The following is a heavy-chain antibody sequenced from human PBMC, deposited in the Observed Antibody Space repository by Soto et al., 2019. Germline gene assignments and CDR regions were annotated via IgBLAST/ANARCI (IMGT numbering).Heavy chain of an antibody. CDR3: ARDGNYAIGGVDY. Sequence: EVQLVESGGGLVQPGGSLRLSCAASGFTFSSYSMNWVRQAPGKGLEWVSYISSSSSTIYYADSVKGRFTISRDNAKNSLYLQMNSLSAEETAVYYCARDGNYAIGGVDYWGQGTLVTVSS. J-gene: IGHJ4*02. CDR1: GFTFSSYS. D-gene: IGHD1-7*01. CDR2: ISSSSSTI. V-gene: IGHV3-48*01.